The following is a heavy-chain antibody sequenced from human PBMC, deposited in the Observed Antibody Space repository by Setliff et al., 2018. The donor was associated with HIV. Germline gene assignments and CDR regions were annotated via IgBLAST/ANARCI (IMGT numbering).Heavy chain of an antibody. CDR3: ARHPLSMNLWFGELYFDY. J-gene: IGHJ4*02. D-gene: IGHD3-10*01. V-gene: IGHV4-39*01. Sequence: SETLSLTCTVSGGSISSGSYYWGWIRQPPGRGLEWIGSIYFSGTTYYSPSRESRVTISVDTSKNQFSLKVTFVTAADTAVYYCARHPLSMNLWFGELYFDYWGQGTLVTVS. CDR2: IYFSGTT. CDR1: GGSISSGSYY.